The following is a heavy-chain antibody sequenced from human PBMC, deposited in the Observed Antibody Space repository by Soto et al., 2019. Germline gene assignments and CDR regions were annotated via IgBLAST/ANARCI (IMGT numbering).Heavy chain of an antibody. Sequence: SVKVSCKASGGTFSSYAISWVRQAPGQGLEWMGGIIPIFGTANYAQKFQGRVTITADESTSTAYMELSSLRSEDTAVYYCARRGDYYDSSGYLGYWGQGTLVTVSS. V-gene: IGHV1-69*13. CDR1: GGTFSSYA. CDR2: IIPIFGTA. CDR3: ARRGDYYDSSGYLGY. J-gene: IGHJ4*02. D-gene: IGHD3-22*01.